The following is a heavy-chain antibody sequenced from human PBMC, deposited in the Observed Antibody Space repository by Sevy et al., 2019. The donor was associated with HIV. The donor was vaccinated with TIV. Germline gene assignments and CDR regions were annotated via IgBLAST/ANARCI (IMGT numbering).Heavy chain of an antibody. V-gene: IGHV3-33*01. CDR3: ARDLEFYDSGDYGPAFMPDF. J-gene: IGHJ4*01. Sequence: GGSLRLSCAASGFTFSSFGMHWVRQAPGKGLEWVAVIWFDGSNTYYADSVKGPFTISRDIAKNTLHLQMNSLRAEDTAVYYCARDLEFYDSGDYGPAFMPDFWGHGTLVTVS. CDR2: IWFDGSNT. CDR1: GFTFSSFG. D-gene: IGHD4-17*01.